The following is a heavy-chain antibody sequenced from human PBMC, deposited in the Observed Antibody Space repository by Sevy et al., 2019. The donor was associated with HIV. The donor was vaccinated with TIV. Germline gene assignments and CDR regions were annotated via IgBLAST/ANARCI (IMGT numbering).Heavy chain of an antibody. J-gene: IGHJ3*02. CDR2: VGSAGDA. V-gene: IGHV3-13*01. CDR1: GFTFSSYD. CDR3: VRGLRRTGSASDLDGTFDI. Sequence: GGSLRLSCAASGFTFSSYDMHWVRLPTGNTLEWVAVVGSAGDAYYPASVKGGFTISRENAKDSLYLQMNSQREGDTAVYFCVRGLRRTGSASDLDGTFDIWGQGTMVTVSS. D-gene: IGHD3-3*01.